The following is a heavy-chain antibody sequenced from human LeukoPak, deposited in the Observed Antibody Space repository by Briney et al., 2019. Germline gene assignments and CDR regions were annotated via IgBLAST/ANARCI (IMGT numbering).Heavy chain of an antibody. J-gene: IGHJ4*02. V-gene: IGHV3-21*01. Sequence: GGSLRLSCAASGFTFSSYSMNWVRQAPGKGLEWVSSISSSSSYIYYADSVKGRFTISRDNAKNSLYLQMNSLRAEDTAVYYCARGGGFLEWLLSQSFDYWGQGTLVTVSS. CDR3: ARGGGFLEWLLSQSFDY. CDR1: GFTFSSYS. CDR2: ISSSSSYI. D-gene: IGHD3-3*01.